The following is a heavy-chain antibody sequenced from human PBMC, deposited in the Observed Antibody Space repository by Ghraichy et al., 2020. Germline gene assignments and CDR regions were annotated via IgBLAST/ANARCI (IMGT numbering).Heavy chain of an antibody. V-gene: IGHV4-30-4*01. CDR1: GGSISSGDYY. D-gene: IGHD1-26*01. J-gene: IGHJ4*02. CDR3: AREDPGGAATVY. Sequence: SETLSLTCTVSGGSISSGDYYWSWIRQPPGKGLEWIGYIYYSGSTYYNPSLKSRVTISVDTSKNQFSLKLSSVTAADTAVYYCAREDPGGAATVYWGQGTLVTVSS. CDR2: IYYSGST.